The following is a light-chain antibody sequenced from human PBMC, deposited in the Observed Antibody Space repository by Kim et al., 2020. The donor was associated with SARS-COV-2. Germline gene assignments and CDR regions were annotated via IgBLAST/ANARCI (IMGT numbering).Light chain of an antibody. CDR3: NSRYSSGNHWV. V-gene: IGLV3-19*01. J-gene: IGLJ3*02. CDR2: GKN. Sequence: ALGQTVRITCQGDSRRNYYASWYQQRPGQAPVLVIYGKNNRASWIPDRFSGSSSGDTASLTITGAQAEDEADYYCNSRYSSGNHWVFGGGTQLTVL. CDR1: SRRNYY.